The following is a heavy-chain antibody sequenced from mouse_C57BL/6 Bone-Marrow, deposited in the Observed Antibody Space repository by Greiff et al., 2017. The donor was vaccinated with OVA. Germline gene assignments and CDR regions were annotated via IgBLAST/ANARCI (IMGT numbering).Heavy chain of an antibody. J-gene: IGHJ3*01. V-gene: IGHV14-4*01. CDR1: GFNIKDDY. D-gene: IGHD3-2*02. CDR3: TTAQATASY. CDR2: IDPENGDT. Sequence: EVQLQRSGAELVRPGASVKLSCTASGFNIKDDYMHWVKQRPEQGLEWIGWIDPENGDTEYASKFQGKATITADTSSNTAYLQLSSLTSEDTAVYYCTTAQATASYWGQGTLVTVSA.